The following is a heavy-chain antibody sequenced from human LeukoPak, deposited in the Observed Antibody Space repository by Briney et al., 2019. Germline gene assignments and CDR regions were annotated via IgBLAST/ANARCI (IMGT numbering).Heavy chain of an antibody. V-gene: IGHV4-38-2*01. Sequence: SETLSLTCAVSGYSISSGSYWGWIRQPPGRGLEWVGSIFYSGSTYYNPSLNIRVTISLDTSKNQFSLKLNSVTAADTAVYYCARLSWNKAEDYWGQGTLVTVSS. J-gene: IGHJ4*02. D-gene: IGHD1/OR15-1a*01. CDR3: ARLSWNKAEDY. CDR2: IFYSGST. CDR1: GYSISSGSY.